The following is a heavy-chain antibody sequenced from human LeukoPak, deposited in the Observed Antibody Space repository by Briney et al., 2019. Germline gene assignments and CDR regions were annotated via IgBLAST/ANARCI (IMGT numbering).Heavy chain of an antibody. V-gene: IGHV3-53*01. J-gene: IGHJ4*02. CDR2: IYSGGST. CDR3: ARDAIPQGYSYGHGY. D-gene: IGHD5-18*01. Sequence: PGGSLRLSCAASGFTVSSNYMSWVRQAPGKGLEWVSVIYSGGSTYYADSVKGRFTISRDSSKNTLYLQMNSLRDEDTAVYYCARDAIPQGYSYGHGYWGQGTLVTVSS. CDR1: GFTVSSNY.